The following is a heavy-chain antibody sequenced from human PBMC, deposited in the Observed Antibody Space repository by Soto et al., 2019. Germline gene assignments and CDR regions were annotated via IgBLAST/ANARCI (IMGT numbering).Heavy chain of an antibody. Sequence: GGSLRLSCAASGFTFSNAWMSWVRQAPGKGLEWVGRIKSKTDGGTTDYAAPVKGRFTISRDDSKNTLYLQMNSLKTEDTAVYYCTTDKTIVPTYRMDVWGQGTTVTVSS. D-gene: IGHD5-12*01. J-gene: IGHJ6*02. CDR1: GFTFSNAW. V-gene: IGHV3-15*01. CDR3: TTDKTIVPTYRMDV. CDR2: IKSKTDGGTT.